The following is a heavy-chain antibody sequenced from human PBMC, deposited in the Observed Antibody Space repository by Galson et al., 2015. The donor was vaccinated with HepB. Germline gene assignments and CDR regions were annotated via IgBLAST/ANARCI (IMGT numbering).Heavy chain of an antibody. CDR2: ISSSSSYT. CDR3: ARGGGIGVVTTGAFDI. V-gene: IGHV3-11*05. Sequence: SLRLSCAASGFTFSDYYMSWIRQAPGKGLEWVSYISSSSSYTNYADSVKGRFTIPRDNAKNSLYVQMNSLRAEDTAVYYCARGGGIGVVTTGAFDIWGQGTMVTVSS. D-gene: IGHD3-22*01. J-gene: IGHJ3*02. CDR1: GFTFSDYY.